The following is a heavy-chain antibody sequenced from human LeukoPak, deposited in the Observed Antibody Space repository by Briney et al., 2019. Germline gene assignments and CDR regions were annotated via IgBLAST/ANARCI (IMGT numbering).Heavy chain of an antibody. CDR2: ISSSSSYI. V-gene: IGHV3-21*01. J-gene: IGHJ3*02. CDR1: GFTFSSYS. CDR3: ARDTISGSTPYYDFWSGYRPHDAFDI. Sequence: GGSLRLSCAASGFTFSSYSMSWVRQAPGKGLEWVSSISSSSSYIYYADSVKGRFTISRDNAKNSLYLQMNSLRAEDTAVYYCARDTISGSTPYYDFWSGYRPHDAFDIWGQGTMVTVSS. D-gene: IGHD3-3*01.